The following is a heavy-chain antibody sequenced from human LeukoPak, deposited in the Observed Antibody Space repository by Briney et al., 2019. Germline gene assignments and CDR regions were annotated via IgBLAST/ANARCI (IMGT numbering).Heavy chain of an antibody. J-gene: IGHJ6*03. V-gene: IGHV3-7*01. Sequence: GGSLRLSCVASGFTFGSYWMTWVRQAPGKGLEWVANIQPDGSQGLYVDSVKGRFIISRDNAKKSLYLQMNSLRAEDTAVYYCARDFGSGWYNYYYYMDVWGKGTTVTVSS. CDR1: GFTFGSYW. CDR2: IQPDGSQG. D-gene: IGHD6-19*01. CDR3: ARDFGSGWYNYYYYMDV.